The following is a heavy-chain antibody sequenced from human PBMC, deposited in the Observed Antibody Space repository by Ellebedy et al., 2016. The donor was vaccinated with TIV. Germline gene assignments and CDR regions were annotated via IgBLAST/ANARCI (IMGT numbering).Heavy chain of an antibody. D-gene: IGHD2-21*02. V-gene: IGHV4-59*08. CDR1: GGSTSSSY. Sequence: SETLSLTCTVSGGSTSSSYWSWIRQPPGQGLEWIGFIYYSGSTSYNPTLQSRVTISVDTSKNQFALKLSSVTAADTAVYYCARQSGYCGGDCSHLYYYYYGMDVWGQGTTVTVSS. CDR2: IYYSGST. CDR3: ARQSGYCGGDCSHLYYYYYGMDV. J-gene: IGHJ6*02.